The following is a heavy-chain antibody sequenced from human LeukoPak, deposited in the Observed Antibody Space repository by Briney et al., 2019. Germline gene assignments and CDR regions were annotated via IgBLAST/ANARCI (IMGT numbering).Heavy chain of an antibody. Sequence: QPGGSLRLSCAASGFTFSSYWMHWVRQAPGKGLVWVLRINSDGSSTSYADSVKGRFTISRDNAKNTLYLQMNSLRAEDTAVYYCARDVSEFTFGGVIVKGGLDYWGQGTLVTVSS. CDR1: GFTFSSYW. V-gene: IGHV3-74*01. CDR2: INSDGSST. D-gene: IGHD3-16*02. CDR3: ARDVSEFTFGGVIVKGGLDY. J-gene: IGHJ4*02.